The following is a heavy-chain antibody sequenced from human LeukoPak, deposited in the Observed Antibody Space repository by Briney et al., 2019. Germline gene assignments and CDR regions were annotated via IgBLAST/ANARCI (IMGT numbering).Heavy chain of an antibody. D-gene: IGHD4-17*01. CDR2: IYYSGST. J-gene: IGHJ4*02. V-gene: IGHV4-31*03. Sequence: SQTLSLTCTVSGGSISSGGYYWSWIRQHPGKGLEWIGYIYYSGSTYYNPSLKSRVTISVDTSKNQFSLKLSSVTAADTAVYYCARVIYGDYWDFDYWGQGTLVTVSS. CDR1: GGSISSGGYY. CDR3: ARVIYGDYWDFDY.